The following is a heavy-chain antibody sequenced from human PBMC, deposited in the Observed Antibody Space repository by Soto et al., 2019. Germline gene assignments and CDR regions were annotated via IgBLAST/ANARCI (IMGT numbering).Heavy chain of an antibody. V-gene: IGHV4-39*01. CDR1: GGSFSSNSHF. D-gene: IGHD2-15*01. CDR3: ASSDTGGNPHLYFDL. Sequence: QLQESGPGVAQPSETLSLTCTVSGGSFSSNSHFWAWIRQPPGKGLEWIGSTYFGVNSHYNPSLESRVALSVDTSKNQFSLKVNSVTVADTAIYYCASSDTGGNPHLYFDLWGRGTLVTVSS. J-gene: IGHJ2*01. CDR2: TYFGVNS.